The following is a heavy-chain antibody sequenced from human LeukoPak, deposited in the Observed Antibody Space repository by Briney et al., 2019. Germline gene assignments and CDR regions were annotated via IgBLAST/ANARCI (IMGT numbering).Heavy chain of an antibody. D-gene: IGHD3-10*01. Sequence: ASVKVSCKASGYSFSSYGISWVRQAPTQGLEWMGWISAYNGNTNYAQKYQDRVTMTTDRSRSTAYIEVRSLRSDDTAVYYCAKEGRYYGSGSYPLDPYYYYYYYMDVWGKGTTVTVSS. V-gene: IGHV1-18*01. CDR2: ISAYNGNT. J-gene: IGHJ6*03. CDR1: GYSFSSYG. CDR3: AKEGRYYGSGSYPLDPYYYYYYYMDV.